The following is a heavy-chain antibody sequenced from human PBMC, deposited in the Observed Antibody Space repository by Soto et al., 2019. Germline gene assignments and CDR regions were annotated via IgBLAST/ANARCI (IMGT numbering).Heavy chain of an antibody. CDR2: ISGSGGST. D-gene: IGHD1-26*01. CDR3: AKSPRGGSYFSFDY. Sequence: GGSLRLSCAASGFTFSSYAMSWVRQAPGKGLGWVSAISGSGGSTYYADSVKGRFTISRDNSKNTLYLQMNSLRAEDTAVYYCAKSPRGGSYFSFDYWGQGTLVTVSS. CDR1: GFTFSSYA. V-gene: IGHV3-23*01. J-gene: IGHJ4*02.